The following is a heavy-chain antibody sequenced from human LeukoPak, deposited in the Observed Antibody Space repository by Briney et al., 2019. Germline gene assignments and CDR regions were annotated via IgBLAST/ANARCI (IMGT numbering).Heavy chain of an antibody. CDR3: ARDSNYYDSSAYYDTFDI. CDR1: GFSLNTYW. J-gene: IGHJ3*02. D-gene: IGHD3-22*01. CDR2: IKKDGSEK. Sequence: GGSLRLSCEASGFSLNTYWMAWVRQAPGKGLEWVANIKKDGSEKHYVDCVKGRFTISRDNAKHSLYLQMSGLRAEDSAVYYCARDSNYYDSSAYYDTFDIWGQGTTVTVSS. V-gene: IGHV3-7*01.